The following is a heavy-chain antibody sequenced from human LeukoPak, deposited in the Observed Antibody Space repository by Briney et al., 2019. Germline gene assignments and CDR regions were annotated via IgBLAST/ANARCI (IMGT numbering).Heavy chain of an antibody. CDR2: INPNSGGT. CDR3: ARDTAMVTNSAFDI. J-gene: IGHJ3*02. D-gene: IGHD5-18*01. Sequence: ASVKVSCKASGYTFTGYYMHWVRQAPGQGLEWMGWINPNSGGTNYAQKFQGRVTMTRDTSISTAYMELSRLRSDDTAVYYCARDTAMVTNSAFDIWGQGTMVTVSS. V-gene: IGHV1-2*02. CDR1: GYTFTGYY.